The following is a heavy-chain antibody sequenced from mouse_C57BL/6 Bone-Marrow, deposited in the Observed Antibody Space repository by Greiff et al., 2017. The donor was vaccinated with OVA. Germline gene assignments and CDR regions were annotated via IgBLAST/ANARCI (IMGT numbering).Heavy chain of an antibody. CDR3: AREYYGSIYYAMDY. CDR2: IDPSDSYT. Sequence: QVQLQQPGAELVMPGASVKLSCKASGYTFTSYWMHWVKQRPGQGLEWIGEIDPSDSYTNYNQKFKGKSTLTVDKSSSTAYMQLSSLTSEDSAVYYCAREYYGSIYYAMDYWGQGTSVTVSS. V-gene: IGHV1-69*01. D-gene: IGHD1-1*01. CDR1: GYTFTSYW. J-gene: IGHJ4*01.